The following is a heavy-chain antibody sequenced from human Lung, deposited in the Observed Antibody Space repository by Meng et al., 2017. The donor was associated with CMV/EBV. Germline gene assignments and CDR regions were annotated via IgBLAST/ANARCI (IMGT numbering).Heavy chain of an antibody. CDR3: AREYDGSGNYGMDV. D-gene: IGHD3-22*01. CDR2: ISTYTGNT. Sequence: SVXVSXXASGYTFNNYAIITWVRQAPGEGLEWMGQISTYTGNTIYAQKLKGRVTMTTDTSTSTAYMELRSLRSDDSSVYYCAREYDGSGNYGMDVWGQGTXVTVSS. J-gene: IGHJ6*02. V-gene: IGHV1-18*01. CDR1: GYTFNNYA.